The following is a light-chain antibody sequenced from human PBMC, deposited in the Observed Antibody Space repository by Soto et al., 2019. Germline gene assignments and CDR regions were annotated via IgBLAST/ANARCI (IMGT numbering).Light chain of an antibody. CDR3: QQYNSFWK. Sequence: DIQMTQSPSTLSASVGDRVTITCRASQSISSWLAWYQQKPGKAPKLLIYDASSLESGVPSRFSGSGSGTEFTLTISSLRPDDFATYYCQQYNSFWKFGQGTKVEIK. CDR2: DAS. J-gene: IGKJ1*01. V-gene: IGKV1-5*01. CDR1: QSISSW.